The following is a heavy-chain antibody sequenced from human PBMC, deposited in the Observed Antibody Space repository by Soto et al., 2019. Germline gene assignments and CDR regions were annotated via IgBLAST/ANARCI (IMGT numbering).Heavy chain of an antibody. CDR3: ARSPGVRGTLVVVTATFQH. V-gene: IGHV1-69*01. Sequence: QVQLVQSGAEVKKPGSSVKVSCKASGGTFSSYAISWVRQAPGQGLEWMGGIIPIFGTANYAQKFQGRVTITADESTSTAYMELSSLRSEDTAVYYCARSPGVRGTLVVVTATFQHWCQGTLVTVSS. CDR2: IIPIFGTA. CDR1: GGTFSSYA. J-gene: IGHJ1*01. D-gene: IGHD2-21*02.